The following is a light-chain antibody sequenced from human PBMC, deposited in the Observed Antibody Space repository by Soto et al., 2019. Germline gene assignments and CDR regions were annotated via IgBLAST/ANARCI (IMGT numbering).Light chain of an antibody. J-gene: IGKJ2*01. Sequence: EIVMTQSPGTLSLSPGERATISCRASQVIGSRYLAWYHQKSGQAPRLLIYGASSRATGIPDRFSGSGSGKDFTLTISRLEPEDFGVYYCQQFVSSIPHTFGQGTKLEIK. CDR1: QVIGSRY. V-gene: IGKV3-20*01. CDR2: GAS. CDR3: QQFVSSIPHT.